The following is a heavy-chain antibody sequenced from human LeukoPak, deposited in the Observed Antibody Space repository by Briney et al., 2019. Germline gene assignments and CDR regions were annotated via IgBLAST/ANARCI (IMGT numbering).Heavy chain of an antibody. Sequence: GRSLRLSCAASGFTFSSYGMHWVRQAPGKGLEWVAVISYDGSNKYYADSVKGRFTISRDNSKNTLYLQMNSLRAEDTAVYYCAKVPLGNWNSSYWGQGTLVTVSA. CDR3: AKVPLGNWNSSY. CDR2: ISYDGSNK. CDR1: GFTFSSYG. D-gene: IGHD1-1*01. J-gene: IGHJ4*02. V-gene: IGHV3-30*18.